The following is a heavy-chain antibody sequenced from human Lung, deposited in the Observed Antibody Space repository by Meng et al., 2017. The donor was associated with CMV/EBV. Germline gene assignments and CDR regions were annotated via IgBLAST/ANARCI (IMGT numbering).Heavy chain of an antibody. CDR1: GYTFTDFY. Sequence: ASXXVSXKASGYTFTDFYIHWVRLAPGQGLEWMGRINPYSGDTHFAQNFQGRVTMTRDTSISTAYMELTSLKSDDTAIYYCARDPSAGVWSGYHDYWGQGAXVTVSS. CDR3: ARDPSAGVWSGYHDY. J-gene: IGHJ4*02. D-gene: IGHD3-3*01. CDR2: INPYSGDT. V-gene: IGHV1-2*02.